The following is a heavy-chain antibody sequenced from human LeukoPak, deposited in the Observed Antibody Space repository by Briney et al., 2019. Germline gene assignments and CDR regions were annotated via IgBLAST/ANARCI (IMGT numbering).Heavy chain of an antibody. J-gene: IGHJ3*02. CDR2: IYYSGST. V-gene: IGHV4-59*01. CDR1: GGSISSYY. CDR3: ARVATWGGVAFDI. Sequence: TETLSLTCTVSGGSISSYYWSWIRHPPGKTLKRFGYIYYSGSTNYNPSLKSRVTISVDTSKSQFSLKLSSVTAADTAVYYCARVATWGGVAFDIWGQGTMVTVSS. D-gene: IGHD3-16*01.